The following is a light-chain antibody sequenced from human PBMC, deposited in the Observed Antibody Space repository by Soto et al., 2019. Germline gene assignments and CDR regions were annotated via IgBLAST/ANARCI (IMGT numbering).Light chain of an antibody. J-gene: IGKJ5*01. Sequence: STGVRATXSCRASQSGSSDLAWYQQKLGQAPRLLIYDASNRATGIPPRFSGSGYGTDFTLTISSLEPEDFAVYYCQQRSNWPPITISRGTR. CDR2: DAS. V-gene: IGKV3-11*01. CDR3: QQRSNWPPIT. CDR1: QSGSSD.